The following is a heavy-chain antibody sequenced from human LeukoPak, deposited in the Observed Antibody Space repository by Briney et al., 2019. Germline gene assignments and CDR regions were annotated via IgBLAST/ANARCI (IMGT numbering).Heavy chain of an antibody. J-gene: IGHJ4*02. CDR3: AKGGHYSFFDY. CDR2: ISGDGTET. D-gene: IGHD4-11*01. Sequence: GGSLRLSCAASGFTFSSYAMSWVRQAPGKGLEWVSTISGDGTETFYADSVKGRFTISRDNSKNTHYLQMSSLRAEDTGIYYCAKGGHYSFFDYWGQGTLVTVSS. V-gene: IGHV3-23*01. CDR1: GFTFSSYA.